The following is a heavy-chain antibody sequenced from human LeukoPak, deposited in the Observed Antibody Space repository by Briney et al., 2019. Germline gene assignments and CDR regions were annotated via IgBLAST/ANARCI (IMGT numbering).Heavy chain of an antibody. CDR1: GGTFSSYA. CDR2: IIPIFGTA. V-gene: IGHV1-69*05. Sequence: SVKVSCKASGGTFSSYAISWVRQAPGQGLEWMGRIIPIFGTANYAQKFQGRVTITTDESTSTAYMELSSLRSEDTAVYYCAKLWDSGYYFDYWGQGTLVTVPS. D-gene: IGHD5-12*01. J-gene: IGHJ4*02. CDR3: AKLWDSGYYFDY.